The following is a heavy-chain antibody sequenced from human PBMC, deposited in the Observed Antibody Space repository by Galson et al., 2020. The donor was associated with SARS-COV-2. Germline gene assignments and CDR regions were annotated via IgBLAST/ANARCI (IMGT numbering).Heavy chain of an antibody. D-gene: IGHD2-15*01. Sequence: SETLSLTCTVSGGSIRSSYWSWIRQPPGKKLDWIGNVYYTASTQYNPPLKSRVTISIDTSKNQFFLNLNAMTAADTAVYYCARDTPNYGMDVWGHGTTVIVSS. CDR2: VYYTAST. CDR1: GGSIRSSY. J-gene: IGHJ6*02. V-gene: IGHV4-59*08. CDR3: ARDTPNYGMDV.